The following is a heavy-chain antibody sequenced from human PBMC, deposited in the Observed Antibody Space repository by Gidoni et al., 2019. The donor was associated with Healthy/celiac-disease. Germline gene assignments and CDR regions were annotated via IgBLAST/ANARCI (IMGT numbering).Heavy chain of an antibody. D-gene: IGHD6-19*01. J-gene: IGHJ4*02. V-gene: IGHV3-30*18. Sequence: HPPPGKGLEWVAVISYDGSNKYYADSVKGRFTISRDNSKNTLYLQMNSLRAEDTAVYYCAKEERQWLIDYWGQGTLVTVSS. CDR3: AKEERQWLIDY. CDR2: ISYDGSNK.